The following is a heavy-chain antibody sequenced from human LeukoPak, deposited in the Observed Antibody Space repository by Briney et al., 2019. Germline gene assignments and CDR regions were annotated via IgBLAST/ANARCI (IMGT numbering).Heavy chain of an antibody. J-gene: IGHJ1*01. CDR2: IGATQTYI. V-gene: IGHV3-21*01. CDR1: GFTFATYT. Sequence: GGSLRLSCTGAGFTFATYTFNWVRQAPGKGLEWVASIGATQTYIYYADSVKGRFTVSRDNAEKSVYLQMNNLRAEDTGVYYCATYSTRNAREFQSWGQGTLVTVSS. D-gene: IGHD4-11*01. CDR3: ATYSTRNAREFQS.